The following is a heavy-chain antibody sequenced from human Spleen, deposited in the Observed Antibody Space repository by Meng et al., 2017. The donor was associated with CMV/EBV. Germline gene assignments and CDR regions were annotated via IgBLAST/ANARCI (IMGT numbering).Heavy chain of an antibody. CDR2: IIPIFGTA. CDR3: ARAATIFGVVTSLYYGMDV. CDR1: GGTFSSYA. D-gene: IGHD3-3*01. J-gene: IGHJ6*02. Sequence: SVKVSCKASGGTFSSYAISWVRQAPGQGLEWMGGIIPIFGTANYTQKFQGRVTITTDESTSTAYMELSSLRSEDTAVYYCARAATIFGVVTSLYYGMDVWGQGTTVTVSS. V-gene: IGHV1-69*05.